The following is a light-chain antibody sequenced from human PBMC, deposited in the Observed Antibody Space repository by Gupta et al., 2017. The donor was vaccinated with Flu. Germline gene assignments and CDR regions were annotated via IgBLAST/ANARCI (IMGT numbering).Light chain of an antibody. CDR2: GAS. CDR1: QSVSSY. Sequence: DIQMTQSPSSLSASVGDRVTITCRASQSVSSYLNWYQQKPGRAPKLLIYGASSLQSGVPSRFSGSGSGTDFTLTISGLQPEGFATYYCQQGYSTPPYTFGQGTKLEIK. CDR3: QQGYSTPPYT. J-gene: IGKJ2*01. V-gene: IGKV1-39*01.